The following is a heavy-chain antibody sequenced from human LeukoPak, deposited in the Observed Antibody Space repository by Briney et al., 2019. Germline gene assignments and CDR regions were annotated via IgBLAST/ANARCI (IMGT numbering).Heavy chain of an antibody. V-gene: IGHV3-48*01. D-gene: IGHD3-3*01. CDR1: ALTFSDYS. CDR2: ISSNGSTI. Sequence: GGSLRLSCAASALTFSDYSMNWVRQAPGKGLEWISYISSNGSTIYYAASVKGRFTISRDSAKNSLYLQMNGLRAEDTAIYYCARDPIPGFGLRFLEWLYGYFDYWGQGTLVTVSS. J-gene: IGHJ4*02. CDR3: ARDPIPGFGLRFLEWLYGYFDY.